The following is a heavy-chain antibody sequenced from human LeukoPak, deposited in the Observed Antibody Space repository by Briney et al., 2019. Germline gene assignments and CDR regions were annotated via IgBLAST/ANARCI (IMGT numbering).Heavy chain of an antibody. V-gene: IGHV1-2*02. J-gene: IGHJ1*01. D-gene: IGHD3-3*01. CDR1: GYTFTGYY. Sequence: ASVKVSCKASGYTFTGYYIHWVRQAPGQGLEWMGWINPKSGDTNYAQKFQGRVTMTRDTSISTAYMELRRLRSDDTAVYYCAKGDTIFGVVSAEYFQHWGQGTLVTVSS. CDR2: INPKSGDT. CDR3: AKGDTIFGVVSAEYFQH.